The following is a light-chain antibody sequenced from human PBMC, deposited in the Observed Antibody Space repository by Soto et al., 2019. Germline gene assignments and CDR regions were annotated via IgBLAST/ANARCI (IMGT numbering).Light chain of an antibody. J-gene: IGLJ2*01. CDR1: SSDVGKYNY. CDR2: EVS. CDR3: SSYTGSSTNTVV. V-gene: IGLV2-14*01. Sequence: QSALTQPASVSGSPGPSITISCTGTSSDVGKYNYVSWYQQHPAKAPKIMIFEVSNRPSGVSNRFSGSKSGNTASLTISGLQAEDEAEYYCSSYTGSSTNTVVFGGGTKLTVL.